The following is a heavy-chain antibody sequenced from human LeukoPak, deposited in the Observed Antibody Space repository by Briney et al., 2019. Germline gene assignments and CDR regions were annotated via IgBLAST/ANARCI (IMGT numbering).Heavy chain of an antibody. CDR2: ISSNGGST. D-gene: IGHD3-10*01. Sequence: PGGSLTLPRAASGFTFSNYAMHWVRQAPGKGLEYVSAISSNGGSTYYADSVKGRFTISRDNSKNTLYLQMSSLRAEDTAVYYCVKDRYIRYGLGSYPYYFDNRGQGTLVTVSS. CDR1: GFTFSNYA. CDR3: VKDRYIRYGLGSYPYYFDN. J-gene: IGHJ4*02. V-gene: IGHV3-64D*09.